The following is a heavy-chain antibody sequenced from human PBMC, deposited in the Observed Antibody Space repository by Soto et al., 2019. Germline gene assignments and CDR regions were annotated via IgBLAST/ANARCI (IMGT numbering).Heavy chain of an antibody. Sequence: QITLKESGPPLVKPTQTLTLTRTFSGFSLSTRGMGVGWIRQPPGKALEWLALIYWDDDKVYSPSLKTRLTXTXXTPKNQVVLTMINMDPVDTATYYCANRRSFGDLDFWGQGTLVTVSS. V-gene: IGHV2-5*02. CDR1: GFSLSTRGMG. J-gene: IGHJ4*02. D-gene: IGHD4-17*01. CDR3: ANRRSFGDLDF. CDR2: IYWDDDK.